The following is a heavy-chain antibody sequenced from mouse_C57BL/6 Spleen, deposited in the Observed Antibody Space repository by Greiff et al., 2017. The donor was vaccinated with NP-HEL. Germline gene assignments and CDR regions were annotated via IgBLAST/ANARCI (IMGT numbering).Heavy chain of an antibody. CDR1: GYTFTDYE. D-gene: IGHD1-1*01. V-gene: IGHV1-15*01. J-gene: IGHJ2*01. CDR3: TREGTVVAGADY. Sequence: SGAELVRPGASVTLSCKASGYTFTDYELHWVKQTPVHGLEWIGAIDPETGGTAYNQKFKGKAILTADKSSSTAYMELRSLTSEDSAVYYCTREGTVVAGADYWGQGTTLTVSS. CDR2: IDPETGGT.